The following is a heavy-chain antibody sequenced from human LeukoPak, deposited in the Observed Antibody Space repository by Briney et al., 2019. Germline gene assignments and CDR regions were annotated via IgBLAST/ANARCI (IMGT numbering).Heavy chain of an antibody. D-gene: IGHD1-26*01. V-gene: IGHV4-59*01. CDR3: ARDRSYGDYFDY. CDR2: IDYSGST. J-gene: IGHJ4*02. CDR1: GESISGFY. Sequence: SETLSPTYTVSGESISGFYWTWIRQPPGKGLGWFGYIDYSGSTNYNPSLKGRVTITIDPSTNMSSMKLSCVTAADTAVYYCARDRSYGDYFDYWGQGTVNTVS.